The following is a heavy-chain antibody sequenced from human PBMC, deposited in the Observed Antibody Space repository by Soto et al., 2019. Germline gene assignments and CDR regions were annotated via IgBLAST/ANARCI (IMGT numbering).Heavy chain of an antibody. CDR3: ARGDSRGYYMDV. D-gene: IGHD3-10*01. J-gene: IGHJ6*03. Sequence: QAQLVQSGAEVRKPGSSVRVSCKSSGGRFNTYVITWVRQAPGQGLEWMGGIIPVYRTTMYAQHFEDRVTSTADESTSTAYMEVSSLRSEDTAVYYCARGDSRGYYMDVWGQGTTVTVSS. V-gene: IGHV1-69*12. CDR2: IIPVYRTT. CDR1: GGRFNTYV.